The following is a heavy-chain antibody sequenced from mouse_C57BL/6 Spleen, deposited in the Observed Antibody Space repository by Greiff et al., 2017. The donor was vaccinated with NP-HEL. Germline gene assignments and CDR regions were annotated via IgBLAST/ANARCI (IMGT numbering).Heavy chain of an antibody. Sequence: VKLQESGAELVKPGASVKLSCKASGYTFTEYTIHWVKQRSGQGLEWIGWFYPGSGSIKYNEKFKDKATLTADKSSSTVYMELSRLTSEDSAVYFCARHEGYGSSYLYAMDYWGQGTSVTVSS. D-gene: IGHD1-1*01. CDR2: FYPGSGSI. CDR1: GYTFTEYT. V-gene: IGHV1-62-2*01. J-gene: IGHJ4*01. CDR3: ARHEGYGSSYLYAMDY.